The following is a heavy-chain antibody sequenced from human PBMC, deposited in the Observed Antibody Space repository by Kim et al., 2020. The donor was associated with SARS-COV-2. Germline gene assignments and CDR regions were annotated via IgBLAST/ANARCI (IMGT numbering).Heavy chain of an antibody. D-gene: IGHD6-19*01. Sequence: SETLSLTCTVSGGSISTYYWNWIRQSPQKGLEWIGFISYSGSTNYNPSLKSRVAISVDSSKNQFSLNLSSVTAADTAVYSCARGGVKQWLGLWARGTLVT. V-gene: IGHV4-59*13. CDR2: ISYSGST. J-gene: IGHJ2*01. CDR1: GGSISTYY. CDR3: ARGGVKQWLGL.